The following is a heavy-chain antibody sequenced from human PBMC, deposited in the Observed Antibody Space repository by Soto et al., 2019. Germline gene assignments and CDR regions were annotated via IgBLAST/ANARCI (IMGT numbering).Heavy chain of an antibody. CDR1: GGTFSSYA. Sequence: QVQLVQSGAEVKKPGSSVKVSCKASGGTFSSYAISWVRQAPGQGLEWMGGIIPIFGTANYAQKFQGRVTITADESQSTAYMELGSLRSEDTAVYYCASSQQWLAGSWYFDLWGRGTLVTVSS. J-gene: IGHJ2*01. V-gene: IGHV1-69*12. CDR3: ASSQQWLAGSWYFDL. D-gene: IGHD6-19*01. CDR2: IIPIFGTA.